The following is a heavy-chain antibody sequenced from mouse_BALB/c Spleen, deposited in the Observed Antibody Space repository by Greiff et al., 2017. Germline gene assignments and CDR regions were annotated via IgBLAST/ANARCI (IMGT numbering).Heavy chain of an antibody. D-gene: IGHD2-10*01. Sequence: EVQLVESGGGLVKPGGSLKLSCAASGFTFSSYAMSWVRQSPEKRLEWVAEISSGGSYTYYPDTVTGRFTLSRDNAKNTLYLEMSSLRSEDTAMYYCARGPCYGNFPGFAYWGQGTLVTVSA. CDR2: ISSGGSYT. V-gene: IGHV5-9-4*01. CDR1: GFTFSSYA. J-gene: IGHJ3*01. CDR3: ARGPCYGNFPGFAY.